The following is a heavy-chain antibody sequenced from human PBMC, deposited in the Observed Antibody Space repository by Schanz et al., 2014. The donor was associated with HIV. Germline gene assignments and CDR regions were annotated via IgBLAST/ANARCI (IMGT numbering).Heavy chain of an antibody. J-gene: IGHJ6*02. D-gene: IGHD6-6*01. CDR3: AKAYSTSRPYSMDI. Sequence: EVQLVESGGALVQPGRSLRLSCAASGFTFDDYAMHWVLQAPGKGLEWVSGISWNSVSIGYADSVKGRFTISRDNAKNSLYMQMNSLRGDDTALYYCAKAYSTSRPYSMDIWGQGTTVTVSS. CDR1: GFTFDDYA. CDR2: ISWNSVSI. V-gene: IGHV3-9*01.